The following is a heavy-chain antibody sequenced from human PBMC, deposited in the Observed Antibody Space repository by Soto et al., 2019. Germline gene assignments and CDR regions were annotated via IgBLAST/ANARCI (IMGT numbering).Heavy chain of an antibody. CDR1: GLTFSSCS. V-gene: IGHV3-21*04. Sequence: GSLRLSCAASGLTFSSCSMNWVRQAPGQGLEWVSSISTTASYTYYADSVKGRFTVSRDNAKNSLYLQMNSLRAADTAVYYCARGHYGGRLTSTRFDPWGQGTLVTVSS. CDR2: ISTTASYT. D-gene: IGHD4-17*01. CDR3: ARGHYGGRLTSTRFDP. J-gene: IGHJ5*02.